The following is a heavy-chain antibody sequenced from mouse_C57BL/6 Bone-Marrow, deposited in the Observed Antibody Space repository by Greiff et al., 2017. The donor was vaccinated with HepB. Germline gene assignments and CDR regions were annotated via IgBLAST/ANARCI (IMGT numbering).Heavy chain of an antibody. CDR1: GFTFSSYG. CDR2: ISSGGSYT. CDR3: ARPYYYGSSRDWFAY. V-gene: IGHV5-6*02. J-gene: IGHJ3*01. D-gene: IGHD1-1*01. Sequence: EVKLVESGGDLVKPGGSLKLSCAASGFTFSSYGMSWVRQTPDKRLEWVATISSGGSYTYYPDSVKGRFTISRDNAKNTLYLQMSSLKSEDTAMYYCARPYYYGSSRDWFAYWGQGTLVTVSA.